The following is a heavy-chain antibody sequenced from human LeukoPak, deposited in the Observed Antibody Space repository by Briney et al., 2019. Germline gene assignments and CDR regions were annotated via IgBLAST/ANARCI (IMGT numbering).Heavy chain of an antibody. V-gene: IGHV4-4*07. CDR1: GGSISSYY. CDR3: ARDGTYSSFTQYYFDY. D-gene: IGHD6-6*01. CDR2: IYTSGST. J-gene: IGHJ4*02. Sequence: SETLSLTCTVSGGSISSYYWSWIRQPAGEGVEWIGRIYTSGSTNYNPSLKSRVTMSVDTSKNQFSLKLSSVTAADTAVYYCARDGTYSSFTQYYFDYWGQGTLVTVSS.